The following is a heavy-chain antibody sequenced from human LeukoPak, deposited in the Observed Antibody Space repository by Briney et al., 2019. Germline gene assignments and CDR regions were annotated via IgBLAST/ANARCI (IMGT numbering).Heavy chain of an antibody. CDR2: IKQGGSEK. Sequence: GGSLRLSXAASGFTFSSFWMTWVRQAPGKGLEWVALIKQGGSEKYYVDSVRGRFTISRDNAKNSLYLQMNSLRAEDTAVYYCATQENSNFDYWGRGTLVTVSS. J-gene: IGHJ4*02. V-gene: IGHV3-7*01. CDR3: ATQENSNFDY. CDR1: GFTFSSFW. D-gene: IGHD4-11*01.